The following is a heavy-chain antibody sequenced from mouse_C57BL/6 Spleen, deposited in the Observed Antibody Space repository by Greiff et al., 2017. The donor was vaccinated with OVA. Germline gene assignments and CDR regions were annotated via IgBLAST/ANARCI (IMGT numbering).Heavy chain of an antibody. V-gene: IGHV8-12*01. D-gene: IGHD2-1*01. J-gene: IGHJ2*01. CDR2: IYWDDDK. CDR3: ARSTLSLYYGNYAYFDY. CDR1: GFSLSTSGMG. Sequence: QVTLKVCGPGILQSSQTLSLTCSFSGFSLSTSGMGVSWIRQPSGKGLEWLAHIYWDDDKRYNPSLKSRLTISKDTSRNQVFLKITSVDTADTATYYCARSTLSLYYGNYAYFDYWGQGTTLTVSS.